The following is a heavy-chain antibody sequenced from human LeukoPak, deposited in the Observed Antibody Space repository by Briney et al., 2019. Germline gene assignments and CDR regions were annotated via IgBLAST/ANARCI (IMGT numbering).Heavy chain of an antibody. Sequence: SETLSLTCTVSGGSISSYYWSWIRQPAGKGLEWIGRIYTSGSTNYNPSLKSRVTMSVDTSKNQFSLKLSSVTAADTAVYYCARATYYYDSSGYSQNRYFDYWGQGTLVTVSS. CDR3: ARATYYYDSSGYSQNRYFDY. CDR2: IYTSGST. J-gene: IGHJ4*02. D-gene: IGHD3-22*01. V-gene: IGHV4-4*07. CDR1: GGSISSYY.